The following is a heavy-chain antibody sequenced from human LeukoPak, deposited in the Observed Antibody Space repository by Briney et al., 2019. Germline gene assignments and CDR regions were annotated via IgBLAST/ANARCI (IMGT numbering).Heavy chain of an antibody. CDR1: RFTFSTYG. J-gene: IGHJ4*02. D-gene: IGHD3-10*01. V-gene: IGHV3-30*18. CDR3: AKTDRGSGMTDNFDY. Sequence: PGGSLRLSCAASRFTFSTYGMHWVRQAPGKGLEWVAVISYDGSYESYADSVKGRFTISRDNSKNTLYLQMNSLRAEDTAVYYCAKTDRGSGMTDNFDYWGQGTLVTVSS. CDR2: ISYDGSYE.